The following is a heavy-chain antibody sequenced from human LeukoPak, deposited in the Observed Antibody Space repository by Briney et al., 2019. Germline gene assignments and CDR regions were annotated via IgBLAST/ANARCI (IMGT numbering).Heavy chain of an antibody. V-gene: IGHV3-20*04. D-gene: IGHD3-10*01. CDR1: GFTFDDYG. CDR2: INWNGGST. Sequence: PGGSLRLSCTAYGFTFDDYGMSWVRQAPGKGLEWVSGINWNGGSTGYADSVKGRFAISRDNAKNSLYLQMNSLRAEDTALYYCARDLLSSGSGFDPWGQGTLVTVSS. CDR3: ARDLLSSGSGFDP. J-gene: IGHJ5*02.